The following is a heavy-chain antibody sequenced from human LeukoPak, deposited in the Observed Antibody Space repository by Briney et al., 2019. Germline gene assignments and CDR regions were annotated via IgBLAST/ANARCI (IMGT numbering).Heavy chain of an antibody. CDR3: ARDRYDFWSGYYISYYFDY. V-gene: IGHV1-46*01. CDR2: INPSGGST. CDR1: GYTFTSYY. Sequence: ASVKVSCKASGYTFTSYYMHWVRQAPGQGLEWMGIINPSGGSTSYAQKFQGRVTMTRDTSTSTVYMELNSLRSEDTAVYYCARDRYDFWSGYYISYYFDYWGQGTLVTVSS. D-gene: IGHD3-3*01. J-gene: IGHJ4*02.